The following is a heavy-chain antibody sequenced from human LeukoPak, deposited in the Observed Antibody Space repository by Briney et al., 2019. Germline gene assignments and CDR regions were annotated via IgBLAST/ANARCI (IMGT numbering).Heavy chain of an antibody. J-gene: IGHJ4*02. Sequence: GRSLRLSCAASGFTFDDYAMHWVRQAPGKGLEWVSGISWNSGSIGYADSVKGRFTISRDNAKNSLYLQMNSLRAEDTAVYYCARERGGRTYYDILTGYSYYFDYWGQGTLVTVSS. D-gene: IGHD3-9*01. CDR3: ARERGGRTYYDILTGYSYYFDY. CDR1: GFTFDDYA. V-gene: IGHV3-9*01. CDR2: ISWNSGSI.